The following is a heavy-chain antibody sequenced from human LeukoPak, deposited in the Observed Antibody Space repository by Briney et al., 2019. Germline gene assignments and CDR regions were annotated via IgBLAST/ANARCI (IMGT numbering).Heavy chain of an antibody. D-gene: IGHD6-19*01. J-gene: IGHJ3*02. Sequence: PGGSLRLSCAASGFTFSSYGMLWLRQAPGRGLEGVAVIWYGGSNKYYAHSVTGRFTISRDNSESSLYLQMQSLRAEDAAVYYFARDLSAYSSGWYYDALYIWGQGTMVTVSS. CDR3: ARDLSAYSSGWYYDALYI. CDR1: GFTFSSYG. CDR2: IWYGGSNK. V-gene: IGHV3-33*01.